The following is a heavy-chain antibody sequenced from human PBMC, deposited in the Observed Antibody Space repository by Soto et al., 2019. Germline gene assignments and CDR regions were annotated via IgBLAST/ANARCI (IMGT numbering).Heavy chain of an antibody. CDR2: IRQDGLEK. V-gene: IGHV3-7*01. Sequence: EVQLVESGGGLVQPGGSLRLSCAASGFTFTTYWMTWVRLVLGRGLERVANIRQDGLEKYYVDSVKGRFTISRDNANSSLYLQMNSLRAEDTGLYYCARVANRYFDLWGRGTLVTVSS. J-gene: IGHJ2*01. CDR1: GFTFTTYW. D-gene: IGHD5-12*01. CDR3: ARVANRYFDL.